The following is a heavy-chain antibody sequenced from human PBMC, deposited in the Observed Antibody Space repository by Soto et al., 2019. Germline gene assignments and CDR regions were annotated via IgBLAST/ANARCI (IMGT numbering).Heavy chain of an antibody. CDR2: ISAYNGNT. J-gene: IGHJ5*02. CDR1: GYTFTSYG. Sequence: ASVKVSCKASGYTFTSYGISWVRQAPGQGLEWMGWISAYNGNTNYAQKLQGRVTMTTDTSTSTAYMELRSLRSDDTAVYDCARDFIHCSSTSCYIQHNWFDPWGQGTLVTVSS. CDR3: ARDFIHCSSTSCYIQHNWFDP. D-gene: IGHD2-2*02. V-gene: IGHV1-18*01.